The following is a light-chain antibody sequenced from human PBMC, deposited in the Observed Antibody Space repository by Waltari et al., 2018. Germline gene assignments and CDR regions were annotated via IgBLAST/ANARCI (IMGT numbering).Light chain of an antibody. CDR1: QTISNY. Sequence: DLQMTQSPSTLSASVGDRVTLSCRASQTISNYLAWYQQKPGRAPKLLMYKASSLEGGVPSRFTGSGSGTEFTLTISSLQPDDFATYYCQQFESYPWTFGQGTKVEIK. J-gene: IGKJ1*01. CDR3: QQFESYPWT. V-gene: IGKV1-5*03. CDR2: KAS.